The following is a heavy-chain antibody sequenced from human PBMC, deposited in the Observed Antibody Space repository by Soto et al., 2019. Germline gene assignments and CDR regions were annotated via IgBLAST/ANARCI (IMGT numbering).Heavy chain of an antibody. CDR3: ARGGNSGYDHLPYYYYYGMDV. CDR2: ISAYNGNT. CDR1: GYTFTSYG. J-gene: IGHJ6*02. D-gene: IGHD5-12*01. Sequence: ASVKVSCKASGYTFTSYGISWVRQAPGQGLEWMGWISAYNGNTNYAQKLQGRVTMTTDTSTSTAYMELRSLRSDDTAVYYCARGGNSGYDHLPYYYYYGMDVWGQGTTVTSP. V-gene: IGHV1-18*01.